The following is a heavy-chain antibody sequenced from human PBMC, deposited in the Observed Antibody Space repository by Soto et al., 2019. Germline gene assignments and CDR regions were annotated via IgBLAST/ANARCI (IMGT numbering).Heavy chain of an antibody. CDR2: INHSGST. J-gene: IGHJ4*02. V-gene: IGHV4-34*01. D-gene: IGHD3-22*01. CDR3: ARGSDSSDYYSLDY. CDR1: GGSFSGYY. Sequence: QVQLQQWGAGLLKPSETLSLTCAVYGGSFSGYYWSWIRQPPGKGLEWIGEINHSGSTNYNPSLKSRVTISVDTSKNQFSLKLSSVTAADTAVYYCARGSDSSDYYSLDYWGQGTLVTVSS.